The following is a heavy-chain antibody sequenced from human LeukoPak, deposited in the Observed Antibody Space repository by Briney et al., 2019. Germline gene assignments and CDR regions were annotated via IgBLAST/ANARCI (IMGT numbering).Heavy chain of an antibody. CDR3: ARRHAYYYDSSGYPYYYGMDV. V-gene: IGHV3-30-3*01. D-gene: IGHD3-22*01. Sequence: GGSLRLSCAASGFTFSSYAMHWVRQAPGKGLEWVAVISYDGSNKYYADSVKGRFTISRDNSKNTLYLQMNSLRAEDTAVYYCARRHAYYYDSSGYPYYYGMDVWGQGTTVTVSS. J-gene: IGHJ6*02. CDR1: GFTFSSYA. CDR2: ISYDGSNK.